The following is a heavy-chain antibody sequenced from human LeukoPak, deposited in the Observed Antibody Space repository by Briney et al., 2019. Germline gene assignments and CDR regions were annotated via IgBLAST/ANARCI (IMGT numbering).Heavy chain of an antibody. CDR2: IKQDGSEK. J-gene: IGHJ4*02. V-gene: IGHV3-7*01. D-gene: IGHD3-3*01. CDR3: ARDDYDFWSGYQRYFEF. CDR1: GLTFSRYW. Sequence: GGSLRLSCAASGLTFSRYWMSWVRQAPGKGLEWVSNIKQDGSEKYYVDSVKGRFTISRDNAKNSLYLQMNSLRAEDTAVYYCARDDYDFWSGYQRYFEFWGQGTLVTVSS.